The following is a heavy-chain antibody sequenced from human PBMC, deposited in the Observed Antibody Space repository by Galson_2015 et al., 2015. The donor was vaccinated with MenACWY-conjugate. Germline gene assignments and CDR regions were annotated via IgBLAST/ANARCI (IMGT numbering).Heavy chain of an antibody. J-gene: IGHJ4*02. CDR3: ARGPVTMVLGVPDARKYYFDY. D-gene: IGHD3-10*01. CDR1: GGSFSGYY. CDR2: INHSGSN. V-gene: IGHV4-34*01. Sequence: ETMSLTCAVYGGSFSGYYWSWIRQPPGKGLEWIGEINHSGSNNYNQSFKSRVTISVDTSKNQFSLKLSSVTAADTAVYYCARGPVTMVLGVPDARKYYFDYWGQGTLVTVSS.